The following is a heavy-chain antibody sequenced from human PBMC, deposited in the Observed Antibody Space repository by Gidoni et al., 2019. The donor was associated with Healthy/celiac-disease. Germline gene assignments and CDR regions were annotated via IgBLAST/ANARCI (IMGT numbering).Heavy chain of an antibody. V-gene: IGHV4-39*01. D-gene: IGHD6-13*01. CDR1: GGSISSSSYY. J-gene: IGHJ5*02. Sequence: QLQLQESGPGLVTPSETLSLTCTVSGGSISSSSYYWGWIRQPPGKGLEWIGSIYYSGSTYYNPSLKSRVTISVDTSKNQFSLKLSSVTAADTAVYYCARPPSPYSSSSGGWFDPWGQGTLVTVSS. CDR2: IYYSGST. CDR3: ARPPSPYSSSSGGWFDP.